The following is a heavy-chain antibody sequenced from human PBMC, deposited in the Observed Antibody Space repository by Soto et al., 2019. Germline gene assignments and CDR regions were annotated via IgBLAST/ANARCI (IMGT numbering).Heavy chain of an antibody. CDR1: GLTFSSYA. V-gene: IGHV3-23*01. Sequence: PGGSLRLSCAASGLTFSSYAMSWVRQAPGKGLEWVSAISGSGGSTYYADSVKGRFTISRDNSKNTLYLQMNSLRAEDTAVYYCAKARRPIFGVVISPRDYYYGMDVWGQGTTVTVSS. D-gene: IGHD3-3*01. CDR3: AKARRPIFGVVISPRDYYYGMDV. J-gene: IGHJ6*02. CDR2: ISGSGGST.